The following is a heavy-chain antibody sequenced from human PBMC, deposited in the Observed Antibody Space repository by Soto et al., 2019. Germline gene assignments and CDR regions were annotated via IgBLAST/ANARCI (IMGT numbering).Heavy chain of an antibody. Sequence: GGSLRLSCAASGFTFSNAWMSWVRQAPGKGLEWVGRIKSKTDGGTTDYAAPVKGRFTISRDDSKNTLYLQMNSLKTEDTAVYYCTTDQGLAEWWLTGGPYYYYYMDVWGKGTTVTVSS. CDR1: GFTFSNAW. D-gene: IGHD2-15*01. CDR2: IKSKTDGGTT. CDR3: TTDQGLAEWWLTGGPYYYYYMDV. J-gene: IGHJ6*03. V-gene: IGHV3-15*01.